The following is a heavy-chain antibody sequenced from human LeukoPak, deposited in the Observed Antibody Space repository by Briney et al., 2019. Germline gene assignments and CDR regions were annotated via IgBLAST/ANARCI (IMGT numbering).Heavy chain of an antibody. J-gene: IGHJ4*02. D-gene: IGHD2-21*02. V-gene: IGHV3-21*01. Sequence: GGSLRLSCAASGFTFSSYSMNWVRQAPGKGLEWVSSISSSSSYIYYADSVKGRFTISRDNAKNSLYLQMNSLRAEDTAVYYCARAAYCGGDCYSNYWGQGTLVTVSP. CDR1: GFTFSSYS. CDR2: ISSSSSYI. CDR3: ARAAYCGGDCYSNY.